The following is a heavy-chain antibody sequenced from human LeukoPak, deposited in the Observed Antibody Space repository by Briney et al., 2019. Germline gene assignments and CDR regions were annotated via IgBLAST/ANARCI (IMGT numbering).Heavy chain of an antibody. J-gene: IGHJ6*03. CDR2: INSDGSST. D-gene: IGHD6-25*01. V-gene: IGHV3-74*01. CDR3: ARDRGRYYMDV. CDR1: GFTFSSYW. Sequence: GGSLRLSCAASGFTFSSYWMHWVRQAPGKGLVWVSRINSDGSSTSYADSVKGRFTISRDNAKNTLYLQMNSLRAGDTAVYYCARDRGRYYMDVWGKGTTVTVSS.